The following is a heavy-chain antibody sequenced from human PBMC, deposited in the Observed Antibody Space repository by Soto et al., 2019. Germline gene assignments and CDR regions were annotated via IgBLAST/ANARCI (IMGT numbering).Heavy chain of an antibody. V-gene: IGHV3-48*01. Sequence: EVQLVESGGGLVQPGGSLRLSCTASGFTFSSYSMNWVRQAPGKGLEWVSYISSSGSTIFDADSVKGRFTISRDNAKNSLFLPMNSLRAEDTAVYYWAGVYDFWSEPTFDYWGQGTLVTVSS. CDR2: ISSSGSTI. CDR3: AGVYDFWSEPTFDY. D-gene: IGHD3-3*01. CDR1: GFTFSSYS. J-gene: IGHJ4*02.